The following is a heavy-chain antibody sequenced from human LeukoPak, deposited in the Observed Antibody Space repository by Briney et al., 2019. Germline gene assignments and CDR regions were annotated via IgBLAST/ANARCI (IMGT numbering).Heavy chain of an antibody. D-gene: IGHD3-22*01. J-gene: IGHJ3*02. CDR1: GGSISSYY. Sequence: ASQTLSLTCTVSGGSISSYYWSWIRQPAGKGLEWIGRIYTSGSTNYNPSLKSRVTMSVDTSKNQFSLKLSSVTAADTAVYYCARDPDSNYYDSSGYAHDAFDIWGQGTMVTVSS. CDR3: ARDPDSNYYDSSGYAHDAFDI. V-gene: IGHV4-4*07. CDR2: IYTSGST.